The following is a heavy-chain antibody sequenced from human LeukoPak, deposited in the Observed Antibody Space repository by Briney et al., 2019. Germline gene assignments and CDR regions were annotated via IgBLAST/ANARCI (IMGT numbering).Heavy chain of an antibody. V-gene: IGHV1-2*06. CDR1: GYTFTGYY. CDR3: ARYYDSSGYSSEYFQH. D-gene: IGHD3-22*01. J-gene: IGHJ1*01. Sequence: ASVKVSCKASGYTFTGYYIHWVRQAPGQGLEWMGRSNPNSGGTNYAQKFQGRVTMTRDTSISTDYMELSRLRSDDTAVYYCARYYDSSGYSSEYFQHWGQGTLVTVSS. CDR2: SNPNSGGT.